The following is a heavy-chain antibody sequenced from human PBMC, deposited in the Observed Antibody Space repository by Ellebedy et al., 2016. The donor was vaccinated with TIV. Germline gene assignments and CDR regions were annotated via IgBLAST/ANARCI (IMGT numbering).Heavy chain of an antibody. CDR3: ARERGMVRGQFDY. Sequence: ASVKVSCXASGGTFSSYAIGWVRQAPGQGLEWMGWISAYNGNTNYVQKLQGRVTMTTDTSTSTAYMELRSLRSDDTAVYYCARERGMVRGQFDYWGQGTLVTVSS. V-gene: IGHV1-18*01. CDR2: ISAYNGNT. CDR1: GGTFSSYA. J-gene: IGHJ4*02. D-gene: IGHD3-10*01.